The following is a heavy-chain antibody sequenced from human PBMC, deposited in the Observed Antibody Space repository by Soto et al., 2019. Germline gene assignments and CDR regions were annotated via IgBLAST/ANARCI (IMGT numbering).Heavy chain of an antibody. CDR2: ISPKSGSA. Sequence: ASVKVSCKASGYTFSGYYIHWVRQAPGQGLEWMGWISPKSGSANLAQRFQGRVTMTRDTSITTAYMELRRLKSDDTAVYYCARPVGSSSLGGMDVWGQGTTVTVSS. CDR3: ARPVGSSSLGGMDV. V-gene: IGHV1-2*02. D-gene: IGHD6-6*01. CDR1: GYTFSGYY. J-gene: IGHJ6*02.